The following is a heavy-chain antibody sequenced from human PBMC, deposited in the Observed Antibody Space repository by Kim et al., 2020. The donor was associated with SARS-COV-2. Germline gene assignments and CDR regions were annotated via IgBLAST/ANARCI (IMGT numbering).Heavy chain of an antibody. Sequence: GGSLRLSCAASGFTFSGYGMSWVRQAPGKGLEWVSVIYTGGDSTYYADSVKGRFTISRDNSKNTLYLQMNSLRAEDTAVYYCAKASSSWDSYYYGMDVWGQGTTVTVSS. V-gene: IGHV3-23*03. D-gene: IGHD6-13*01. CDR1: GFTFSGYG. J-gene: IGHJ6*02. CDR3: AKASSSWDSYYYGMDV. CDR2: IYTGGDST.